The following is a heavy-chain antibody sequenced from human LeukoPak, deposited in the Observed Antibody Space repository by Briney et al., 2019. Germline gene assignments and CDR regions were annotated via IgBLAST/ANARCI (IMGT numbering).Heavy chain of an antibody. CDR1: GYSISSGYY. J-gene: IGHJ5*02. CDR3: ARHGVGVPAATGGRFDP. CDR2: IYYSGST. D-gene: IGHD2-2*01. V-gene: IGHV4-38-2*02. Sequence: KPSETLSLTCTVSGYSISSGYYWGWIRQPPGKGLEWIGSIYYSGSTYYNPSLKSRVTISVDTSKHQFSLKLSSVTAADTAVYYCARHGVGVPAATGGRFDPWGQGTLVTVSS.